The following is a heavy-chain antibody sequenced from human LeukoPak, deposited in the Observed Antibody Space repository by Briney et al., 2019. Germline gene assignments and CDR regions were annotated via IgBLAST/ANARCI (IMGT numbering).Heavy chain of an antibody. V-gene: IGHV4-59*01. Sequence: KASETLSLTCTVSGGSISSYYWSWIRQPPGKGLEWIGYIYYSGSTNYNPSLKSRVTISVDTSKNQFSLKLSSVTAADTAVYYRARGIARSSYDAFDIWGQGTMVTVSS. CDR2: IYYSGST. CDR1: GGSISSYY. CDR3: ARGIARSSYDAFDI. D-gene: IGHD4-11*01. J-gene: IGHJ3*02.